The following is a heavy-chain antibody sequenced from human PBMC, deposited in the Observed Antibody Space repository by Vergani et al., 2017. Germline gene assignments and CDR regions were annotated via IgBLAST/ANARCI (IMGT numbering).Heavy chain of an antibody. D-gene: IGHD2-15*01. V-gene: IGHV3-30*18. CDR2: ISYDGSNK. Sequence: QVQLVESGGGVVQPGRSLRLSCAASGFTFSSYGMHWVRQAPGKGREWVAVISYDGSNKYYADSVKGRFTISRDNSKNTLYLQMNSLRAEDTAVYYCAKDGVVVVAATEGANWFDPWGQGTLVTVSS. CDR3: AKDGVVVVAATEGANWFDP. J-gene: IGHJ5*02. CDR1: GFTFSSYG.